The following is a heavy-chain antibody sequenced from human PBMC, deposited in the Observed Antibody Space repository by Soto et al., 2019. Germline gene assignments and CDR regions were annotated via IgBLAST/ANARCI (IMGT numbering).Heavy chain of an antibody. CDR1: VFSLSTSVEA. CDR3: ANYVSASTTGWFDP. D-gene: IGHD3-10*01. CDR2: IYWDDDN. V-gene: IGHV2-5*02. Sequence: QITLKESGPSLAKPTQTLTLTCTFSVFSLSTSVEALGRIRQPPGEALEWLALIYWDDDNRYTPHLKIRLTITKDTSKNQVVLTLTNMHPVDTATYFCANYVSASTTGWFDPWGQGILVTGSS. J-gene: IGHJ5*02.